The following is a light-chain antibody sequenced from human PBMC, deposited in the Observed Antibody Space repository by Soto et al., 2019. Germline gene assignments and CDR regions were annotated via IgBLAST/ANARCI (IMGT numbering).Light chain of an antibody. Sequence: IVMTQSPLSLPVTPGEPASISCRSSHSLLHSNGYSYLDWYLQKPGQSPQLLIYLGSSRASGVPDRFSGSGSGTHFALEISTVEAEDVGVYYCMQTLQTPRTFGQGTRLEIK. CDR3: MQTLQTPRT. J-gene: IGKJ5*01. V-gene: IGKV2-28*01. CDR2: LGS. CDR1: HSLLHSNGYSY.